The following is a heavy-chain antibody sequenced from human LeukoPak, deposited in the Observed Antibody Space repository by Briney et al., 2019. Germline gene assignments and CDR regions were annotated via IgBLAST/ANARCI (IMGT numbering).Heavy chain of an antibody. D-gene: IGHD1-14*01. Sequence: GGSLRLSCAASGFTFNNYAMNWVRQAPGKRLEWVSVISGSGGTTYYADSVKGRFTISRDSSKNTLYLQMNSLRAEDTAVYYCAKVSGGGLYYDGMDVWGQGTTVTVSS. CDR3: AKVSGGGLYYDGMDV. CDR2: ISGSGGTT. J-gene: IGHJ6*02. V-gene: IGHV3-23*01. CDR1: GFTFNNYA.